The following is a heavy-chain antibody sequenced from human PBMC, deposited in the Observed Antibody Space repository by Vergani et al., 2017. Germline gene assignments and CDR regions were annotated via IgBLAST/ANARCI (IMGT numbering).Heavy chain of an antibody. Sequence: QVQLQESGPGLVKPSETLSLTCTVSGGSISSYYWSWIRQPAGKGQEWIGRIYTSGSNNYNPSLKSRVTMSVDTSKNQFSLKLSSVTAADTAVYYCARWDCSSTSCRFDYWGQGTLVTVSS. J-gene: IGHJ4*02. CDR1: GGSISSYY. CDR3: ARWDCSSTSCRFDY. D-gene: IGHD2-2*01. V-gene: IGHV4-4*07. CDR2: IYTSGSN.